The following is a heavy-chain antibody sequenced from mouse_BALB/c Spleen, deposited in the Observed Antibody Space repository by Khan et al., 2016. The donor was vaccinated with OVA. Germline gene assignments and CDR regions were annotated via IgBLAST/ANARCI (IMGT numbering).Heavy chain of an antibody. J-gene: IGHJ3*01. CDR3: ARNYYYDEGLAY. D-gene: IGHD2-4*01. CDR1: GFSLTNYG. CDR2: IWSGGST. Sequence: VELVESGPGLVQPSQSLSITCTVSGFSLTNYGVHWVRQSPGKGLEWLGLIWSGGSTDYNAAFISRLSISKDNSKSQVFFQMNSLQANDTAIYYCARNYYYDEGLAYWGQGTLVTVSA. V-gene: IGHV2-2*02.